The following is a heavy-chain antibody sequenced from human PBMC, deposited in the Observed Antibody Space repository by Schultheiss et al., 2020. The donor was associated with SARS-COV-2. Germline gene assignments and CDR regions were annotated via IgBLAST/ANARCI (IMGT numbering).Heavy chain of an antibody. CDR1: GFTFSSYW. V-gene: IGHV3-23*01. CDR3: ARGFHRRREYFDY. CDR2: ISGGGVST. Sequence: GGSLRLSCAASGFTFSSYWMHWVRQAPGKGLVWVSAISGGGVSTYHADSVKGRFTISRDNSKNTLYLQMNSLRAEDTAVYYCARGFHRRREYFDYWGQGTLVTVSS. J-gene: IGHJ4*02.